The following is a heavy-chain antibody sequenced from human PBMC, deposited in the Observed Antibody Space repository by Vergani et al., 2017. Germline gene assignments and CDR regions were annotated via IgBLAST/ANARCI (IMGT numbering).Heavy chain of an antibody. CDR2: IRYDGSNK. D-gene: IGHD5-12*01. CDR3: ANSPYSGYDYAYYYYFMDV. Sequence: QVQLVESGGGVVQPGGSLRLSCAASGFTFSSYGMHWVRQAPGKGLEWVAFIRYDGSNKYYADSVKGRFTISRDNSKNTLYLQMNSLRAEDTAVYYCANSPYSGYDYAYYYYFMDVWGQGTTVTVSS. J-gene: IGHJ6*02. CDR1: GFTFSSYG. V-gene: IGHV3-30*02.